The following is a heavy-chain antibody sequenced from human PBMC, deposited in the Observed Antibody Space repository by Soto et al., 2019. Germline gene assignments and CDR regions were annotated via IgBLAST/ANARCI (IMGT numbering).Heavy chain of an antibody. CDR1: GFTFSTYA. Sequence: SLRLSCAASGFTFSTYAIHWVRQTPGKGLEWVALISSDGSITYYAGFVKGRFTVSRDNSKNTLYLQMDSLKTEDTAVYYCARARGFSYGSRFDFWGQGALVTVSS. CDR2: ISSDGSIT. J-gene: IGHJ4*02. V-gene: IGHV3-30-3*01. CDR3: ARARGFSYGSRFDF. D-gene: IGHD5-18*01.